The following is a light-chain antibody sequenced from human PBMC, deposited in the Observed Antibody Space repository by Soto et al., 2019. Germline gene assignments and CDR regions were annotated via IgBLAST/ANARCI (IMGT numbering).Light chain of an antibody. CDR2: LNSDGSH. J-gene: IGLJ2*01. Sequence: QPVLTQSPSASASLGASVKLTCTHSSGHSSYAIAWHQQQPDMGPRYLMELNSDGSHSKGDGIPDRFSGSSSGAERHLTISSLQSEDEADYYCQTWGTAIHDVVFGGGTKLTVL. CDR1: SGHSSYA. CDR3: QTWGTAIHDVV. V-gene: IGLV4-69*01.